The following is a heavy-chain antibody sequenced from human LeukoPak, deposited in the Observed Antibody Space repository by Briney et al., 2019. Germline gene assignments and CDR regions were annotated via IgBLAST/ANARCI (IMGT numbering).Heavy chain of an antibody. D-gene: IGHD3-3*01. V-gene: IGHV4-59*01. CDR3: ARALSSYWDY. CDR2: ISYSGST. J-gene: IGHJ4*02. Sequence: SETLSLTCTVSGGSISSYYWSWIRQPPGKGLEWIGYISYSGSTNYNPSLKSRVTISVDTSKNQFSLKLSSVTAADTAVCYCARALSSYWDYWGQGTLVTVPS. CDR1: GGSISSYY.